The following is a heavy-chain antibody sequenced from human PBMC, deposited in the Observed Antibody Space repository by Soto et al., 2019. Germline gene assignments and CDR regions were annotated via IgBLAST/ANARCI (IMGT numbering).Heavy chain of an antibody. CDR3: ARVERTLSTPFAYGMDV. CDR1: GGTISSGGYS. J-gene: IGHJ6*02. Sequence: PSETLSLTCTVSGGTISSGGYSWIWNRKPPGKGLEWIGYIYHTGNTFYNPSLQSRVTISVDQSKNQFSLSLGSVTAADTAMYYCARVERTLSTPFAYGMDVWGQGTTVTVS. CDR2: IYHTGNT. V-gene: IGHV4-30-2*01. D-gene: IGHD2-2*01.